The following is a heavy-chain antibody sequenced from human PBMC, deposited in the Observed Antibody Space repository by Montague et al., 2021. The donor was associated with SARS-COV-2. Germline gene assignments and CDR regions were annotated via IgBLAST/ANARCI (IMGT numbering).Heavy chain of an antibody. Sequence: SETLSLTCTVSGGPISSFYWSWFRQPPGKGLEWIGYISDSGSTNYNPSLTSRVTMSVDTSKNQFSLKVNSVTAADTAVYYCARHYSATLPAVYWGQGTLVTVS. J-gene: IGHJ4*02. CDR1: GGPISSFY. CDR3: ARHYSATLPAVY. D-gene: IGHD2-15*01. V-gene: IGHV4-59*08. CDR2: ISDSGST.